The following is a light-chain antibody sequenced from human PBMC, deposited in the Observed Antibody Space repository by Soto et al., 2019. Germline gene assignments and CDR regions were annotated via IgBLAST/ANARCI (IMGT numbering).Light chain of an antibody. CDR1: SSDIGYYNY. CDR2: DVS. Sequence: QSVLTQPASVSGSPGQSITISCTGTSSDIGYYNYVSWYQQHPGRAPKLMIYDVSNRPSGISHRFSGSKAGNTASLTISGLQAEDEADYYCSSYTTSSTLYVFGTGTKLTVL. J-gene: IGLJ1*01. CDR3: SSYTTSSTLYV. V-gene: IGLV2-14*01.